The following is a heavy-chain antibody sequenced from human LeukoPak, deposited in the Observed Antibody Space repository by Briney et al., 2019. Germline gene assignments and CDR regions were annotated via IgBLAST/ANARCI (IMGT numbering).Heavy chain of an antibody. CDR1: GYTFTSYG. Sequence: ASMKVSCKASGYTFTSYGISWVRQAPGQGLEWMGWISAYNGNTNYTQKLQGRVTMTTGTSTSTAYMELRSLRSDDTAVYYCARDLEELGYCSGGSCYGGDYWGQGTLVTVSS. CDR3: ARDLEELGYCSGGSCYGGDY. J-gene: IGHJ4*02. V-gene: IGHV1-18*01. CDR2: ISAYNGNT. D-gene: IGHD2-15*01.